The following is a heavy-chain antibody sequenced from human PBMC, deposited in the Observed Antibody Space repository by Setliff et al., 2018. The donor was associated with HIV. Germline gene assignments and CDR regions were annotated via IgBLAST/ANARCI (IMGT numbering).Heavy chain of an antibody. CDR3: ARSYGDYEKLIDY. Sequence: PGGSLRLSCAASGFTFSSYAMSWVRQAPGKGLEWVSAISYDGSNKHYADSVKGRFTISRDNSKNTLYLQMNSLKAEDTAVFYCARSYGDYEKLIDYWGQGTLVTVSS. J-gene: IGHJ4*02. CDR1: GFTFSSYA. D-gene: IGHD4-17*01. V-gene: IGHV3-30*04. CDR2: ISYDGSNK.